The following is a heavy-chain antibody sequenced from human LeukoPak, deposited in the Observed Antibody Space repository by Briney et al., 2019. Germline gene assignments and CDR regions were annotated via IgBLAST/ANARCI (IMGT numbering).Heavy chain of an antibody. CDR2: ISGSGGST. Sequence: GASLRLSCAASGFTFSSYAMSWVRQTPGKGLEWVSAISGSGGSTYYADSVKGRFTISRDNSKNTLYPQMNSLRAEDTAVYYCAKSPWGSSWYGGEYFQHWGQGTLVTVSS. J-gene: IGHJ1*01. D-gene: IGHD6-13*01. V-gene: IGHV3-23*01. CDR3: AKSPWGSSWYGGEYFQH. CDR1: GFTFSSYA.